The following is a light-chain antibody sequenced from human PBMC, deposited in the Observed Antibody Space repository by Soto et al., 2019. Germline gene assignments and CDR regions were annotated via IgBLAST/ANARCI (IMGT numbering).Light chain of an antibody. V-gene: IGKV3D-20*01. J-gene: IGKJ4*01. CDR1: QSVSSNY. Sequence: EIVMTQSPTTLPLSPGERATLXXGTSQSVSSNYIAWYQQKPGLAPRLXRDDASTRATGIPDRFSGSGAGTDFTLTITRLEPEDFAVYYCQKYGNTPLTFGGGTKVDIK. CDR2: DAS. CDR3: QKYGNTPLT.